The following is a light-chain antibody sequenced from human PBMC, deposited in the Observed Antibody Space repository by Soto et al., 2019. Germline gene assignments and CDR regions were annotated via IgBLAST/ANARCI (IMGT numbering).Light chain of an antibody. V-gene: IGLV5-45*01. Sequence: QLVLTQPASLSASPGASASLTCTLRSGINVGTYRIYWYQQKPGSPPQYLLRYKSDSYKQQGSGVPSRFSGSKDASANAGILLISGLQSEDEADYYCMIWHSSAWVFGGGTKLTVL. J-gene: IGLJ3*02. CDR3: MIWHSSAWV. CDR2: YKSDSYK. CDR1: SGINVGTYR.